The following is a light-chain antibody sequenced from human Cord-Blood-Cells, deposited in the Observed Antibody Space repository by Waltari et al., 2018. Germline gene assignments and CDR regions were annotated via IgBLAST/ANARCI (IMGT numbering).Light chain of an antibody. Sequence: DIQMTQSPSTLSASVGDRVTITCRASQSISSWLAWYPQKPGKAPKLLSYDASRLESGVPTRFGGSGSGTEFTLTISSLQPDDFATYYCQQYNSYSATFGQGTKLEIK. CDR1: QSISSW. J-gene: IGKJ2*01. CDR2: DAS. CDR3: QQYNSYSAT. V-gene: IGKV1-5*01.